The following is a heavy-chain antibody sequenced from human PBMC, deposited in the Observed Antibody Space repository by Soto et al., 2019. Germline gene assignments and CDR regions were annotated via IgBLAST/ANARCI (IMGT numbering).Heavy chain of an antibody. CDR1: QFTFSLYA. CDR3: ARAGHAGSADGASWYLQH. Sequence: GGSLRLSCVGSQFTFSLYAMHWVRQAPGKGLEWVASISEDAINNYFPDTAKGRFSISRDNSNSTLYLQINSLRAEDTAVYFCARAGHAGSADGASWYLQHWGQGTLVTVSS. V-gene: IGHV3-30*04. D-gene: IGHD4-17*01. CDR2: ISEDAINN. J-gene: IGHJ1*01.